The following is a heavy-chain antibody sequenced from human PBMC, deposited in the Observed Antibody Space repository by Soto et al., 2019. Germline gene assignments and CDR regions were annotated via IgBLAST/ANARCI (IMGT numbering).Heavy chain of an antibody. V-gene: IGHV3-33*01. CDR1: GFTFDTYV. D-gene: IGHD3-16*01. J-gene: IGHJ4*02. CDR2: MWFDGSKK. CDR3: ARGARDFDY. Sequence: GGSLRLSCAASGFTFDTYVMHWVRQAPGKGLEWVALMWFDGSKKYYGDSVRGRFTISGDNSKNTLYLQMNSLRAEDTAVYYCARGARDFDYWGQGTLVTVSS.